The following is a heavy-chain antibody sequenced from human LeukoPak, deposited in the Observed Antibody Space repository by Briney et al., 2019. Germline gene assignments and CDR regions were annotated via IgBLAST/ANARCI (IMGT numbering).Heavy chain of an antibody. Sequence: GGSLRLSCAASGFTFSTYSMNWVRQAPGKGLEWVSYISGTSSTIYYADSVKGRFTISRDNAKNSLNLQMNSLRDEGTAVYYCVRESSGTVDYWGQGTLVTVSS. J-gene: IGHJ4*02. CDR1: GFTFSTYS. CDR2: ISGTSSTI. D-gene: IGHD6-6*01. CDR3: VRESSGTVDY. V-gene: IGHV3-48*02.